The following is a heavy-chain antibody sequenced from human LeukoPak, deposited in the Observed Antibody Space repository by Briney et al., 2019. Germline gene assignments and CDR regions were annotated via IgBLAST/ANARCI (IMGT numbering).Heavy chain of an antibody. CDR2: IKQDGSEK. CDR3: AGAQDTAMVTAFFDI. Sequence: TGGSLRLSCAASGFTFSSYWMSWVRQAPGKGLEWVANIKQDGSEKYYVDSVKGRFTISRDNSKNTLYLQMNSLRAEDTAVYYCAGAQDTAMVTAFFDIWGQGTIVTVSS. V-gene: IGHV3-7*01. J-gene: IGHJ3*02. CDR1: GFTFSSYW. D-gene: IGHD5-18*01.